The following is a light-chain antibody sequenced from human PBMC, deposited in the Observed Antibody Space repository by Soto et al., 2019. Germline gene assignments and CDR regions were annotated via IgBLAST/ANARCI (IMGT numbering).Light chain of an antibody. CDR3: QQYGSSPVT. CDR2: GAS. Sequence: EIVLTQSPGTLSLSPGERATLSCRSSQSFSSTYLAWYQQKPGQAPRLLIYGASSRATGIPDRFSGGGSGTDFTLTISRLEPEDVATYYCQQYGSSPVTFGQGTKVDIK. V-gene: IGKV3-20*01. J-gene: IGKJ1*01. CDR1: QSFSSTY.